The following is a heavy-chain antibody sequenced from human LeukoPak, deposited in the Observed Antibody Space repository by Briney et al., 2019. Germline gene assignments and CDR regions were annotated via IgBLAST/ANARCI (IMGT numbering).Heavy chain of an antibody. D-gene: IGHD3-22*01. V-gene: IGHV4-34*01. CDR3: CYDSSGYLPDY. J-gene: IGHJ4*02. Sequence: SETLSLTCAVYGGSFSGYYWSWIRQPPGKGLEWIGETNHSGSTNYNPSLKSRVTISVDTSKNQFSLKLSSVTAADTAVYYCCYDSSGYLPDYWGQGTLVTVSS. CDR2: TNHSGST. CDR1: GGSFSGYY.